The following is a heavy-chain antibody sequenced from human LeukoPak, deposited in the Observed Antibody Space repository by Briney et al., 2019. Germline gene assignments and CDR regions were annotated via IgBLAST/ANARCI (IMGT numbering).Heavy chain of an antibody. J-gene: IGHJ4*02. Sequence: GGSLRLSCAASGFTFSSYAMSWVRQAPGKGLEWVSAISGSGGSTYYADSVQGRFTIARDKSKNTLYLQMNSLRAEDTAVYYCAREVDSSGYYVDYWGQGTLVTVSS. V-gene: IGHV3-23*01. CDR3: AREVDSSGYYVDY. CDR1: GFTFSSYA. D-gene: IGHD3-22*01. CDR2: ISGSGGST.